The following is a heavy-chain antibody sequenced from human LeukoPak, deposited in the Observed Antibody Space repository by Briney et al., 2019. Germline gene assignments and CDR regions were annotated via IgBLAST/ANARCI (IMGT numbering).Heavy chain of an antibody. D-gene: IGHD6-6*01. J-gene: IGHJ6*04. CDR2: IYYSGST. CDR3: AKDLSSSSSMDV. CDR1: GGSISSNY. Sequence: KPSETLSLTCTVSGGSISSNYWNWIRRPPGKGLEWIAYIYYSGSTNHNPSLKSRVTISVDTSKNQFSLKLSSVTAADTAVYYCAKDLSSSSSMDVWGKGTTVTVSS. V-gene: IGHV4-59*01.